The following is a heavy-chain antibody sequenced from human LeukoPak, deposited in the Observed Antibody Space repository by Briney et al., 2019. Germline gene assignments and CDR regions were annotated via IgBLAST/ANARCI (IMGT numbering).Heavy chain of an antibody. J-gene: IGHJ4*02. V-gene: IGHV3-66*01. CDR3: ARDYPVGSGSPSVDY. CDR2: IYSGGST. D-gene: IGHD3-10*01. Sequence: PGGSLRLSCVASGFTFSSYWMHWVRQDPRKGLEWVSVIYSGGSTYYADSVKGRFTISRDNSKNTLYLQMNSLRAEDTAVYYCARDYPVGSGSPSVDYWGQGTLVTVSS. CDR1: GFTFSSYW.